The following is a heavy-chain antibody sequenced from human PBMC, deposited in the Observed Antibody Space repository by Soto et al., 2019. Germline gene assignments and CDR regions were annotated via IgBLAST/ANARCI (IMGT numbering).Heavy chain of an antibody. CDR3: ARAPTSRFDY. CDR1: GFTFSTFA. CDR2: ISSDGDTK. V-gene: IGHV3-30-3*01. J-gene: IGHJ4*02. Sequence: GSLRLSCAASGFTFSTFAMHWVRQAPGKGLQWVAVISSDGDTKYYADSVKGRYTISRDNSRNTLYLEIHSLRAEDTAKFYCARAPTSRFDYWGQGTLVTVSS.